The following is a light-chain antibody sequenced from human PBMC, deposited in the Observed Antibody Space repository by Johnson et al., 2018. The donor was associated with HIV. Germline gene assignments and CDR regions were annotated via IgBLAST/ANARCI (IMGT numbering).Light chain of an antibody. Sequence: QSVLTQPPSVSAAPGQRVNISCSGNISNIESYFVSWYQQLPGAAPTLLIYENNKRPSGIPDRFSGSKSGTSATLGITGLQTGDEADYYCGTWDLSLSASYVFGTGTKVTVL. V-gene: IGLV1-51*02. J-gene: IGLJ1*01. CDR3: GTWDLSLSASYV. CDR1: ISNIESYF. CDR2: ENN.